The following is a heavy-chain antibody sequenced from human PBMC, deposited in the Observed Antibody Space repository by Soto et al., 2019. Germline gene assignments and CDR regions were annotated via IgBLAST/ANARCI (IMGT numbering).Heavy chain of an antibody. V-gene: IGHV4-39*01. CDR3: GKVLVAANGHTDSDT. CDR1: GGSIYRSGYY. CDR2: IDYNGVT. D-gene: IGHD2-15*01. Sequence: SETLSLTCTVSGGSIYRSGYYWGWIRQPPGRGLEWIGNIDYNGVTYSNPSLKSRVTISRDTSKNQFSLKLTSVTAADTALYYCGKVLVAANGHTDSDTWGPGTLVTVSS. J-gene: IGHJ5*02.